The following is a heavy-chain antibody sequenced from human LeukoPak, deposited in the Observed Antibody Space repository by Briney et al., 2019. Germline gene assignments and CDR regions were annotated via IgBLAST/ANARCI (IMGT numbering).Heavy chain of an antibody. CDR1: NGSISTYY. V-gene: IGHV4-59*08. J-gene: IGHJ4*02. CDR2: IYYGGTT. CDR3: ARQGGTLDYFDS. D-gene: IGHD1-26*01. Sequence: PSQTLSLTCSVSNGSISTYYWSWIRQSPGKGLEWIGYIYYGGTTSYNPSLKRRVTISVHSPKNHFSLRLTSLTAADTALYYCARQGGTLDYFDSWGPGSLVIVSS.